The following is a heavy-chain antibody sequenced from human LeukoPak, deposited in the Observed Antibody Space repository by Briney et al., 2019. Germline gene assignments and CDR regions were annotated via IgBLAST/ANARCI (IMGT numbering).Heavy chain of an antibody. CDR2: IRYDGSSD. CDR1: GFAFSDYG. V-gene: IGHV3-30*02. CDR3: AKSITMVRGVIGDYFDY. D-gene: IGHD3-10*01. J-gene: IGHJ4*02. Sequence: GVSLRLSCAASGFAFSDYGMHWVRQAPGKGLEWVAFIRYDGSSDFYADSVKGRFAISRDNSKNTLYLQMNSLRAEDTAVYYCAKSITMVRGVIGDYFDYWGQGTLVTVSS.